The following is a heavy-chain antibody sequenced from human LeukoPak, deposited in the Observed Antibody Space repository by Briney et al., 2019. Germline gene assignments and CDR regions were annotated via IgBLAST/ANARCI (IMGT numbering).Heavy chain of an antibody. V-gene: IGHV5-51*01. Sequence: GESLKISCKGSGYSFTSYWIGWVRQIPGKGLEWMGIIYPGDSDTRYSPSFQGQVTISADKSISTAYLQWSSLKASDTAMYYCARRVDSSGKAFDYWGQGTLVTVSS. J-gene: IGHJ4*02. D-gene: IGHD3-22*01. CDR3: ARRVDSSGKAFDY. CDR1: GYSFTSYW. CDR2: IYPGDSDT.